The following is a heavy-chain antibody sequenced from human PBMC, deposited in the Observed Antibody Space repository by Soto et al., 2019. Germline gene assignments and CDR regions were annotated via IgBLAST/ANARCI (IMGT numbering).Heavy chain of an antibody. CDR2: ISASGNGK. V-gene: IGHV3-23*01. D-gene: IGHD1-26*01. Sequence: EVQLLDSGGDLVQPGGSLTLSCAASGFTFTNYPMDWVPQAPGKGLEGVSLISASGNGKNYADSVKGRFTISRDNSKNTLYLQMNSLRGEDTALYYCAKDRLAGGTDYWGQGTLVTVSS. CDR1: GFTFTNYP. J-gene: IGHJ4*02. CDR3: AKDRLAGGTDY.